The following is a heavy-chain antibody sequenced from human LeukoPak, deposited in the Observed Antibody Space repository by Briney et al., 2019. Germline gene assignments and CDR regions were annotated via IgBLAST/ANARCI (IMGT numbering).Heavy chain of an antibody. CDR3: ASGGHIDY. Sequence: PGGSLRLSCATSGFTFSDYYMSWVRQAPGKGLQWVANINEDGSEQNYVDSVRGRFTVSRDNAKNSLYLQMNSLRAEDTAVYYCASGGHIDYCGQGTQVTVSS. J-gene: IGHJ4*02. CDR2: INEDGSEQ. V-gene: IGHV3-7*01. D-gene: IGHD3-16*01. CDR1: GFTFSDYY.